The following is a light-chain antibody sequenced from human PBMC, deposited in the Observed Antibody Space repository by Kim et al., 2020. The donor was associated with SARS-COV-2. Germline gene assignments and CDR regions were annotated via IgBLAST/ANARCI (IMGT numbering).Light chain of an antibody. V-gene: IGKV1-5*01. J-gene: IGKJ3*01. CDR2: DAS. Sequence: TLSESVGDRVTSTCRASKSISSWLAWYQQKPGKAPKLLIYDASSWESGVPSRFSGSGSGTEFTLTISSLQPDDFATYYCQQYNSDFGPGTKVDIK. CDR1: KSISSW. CDR3: QQYNSD.